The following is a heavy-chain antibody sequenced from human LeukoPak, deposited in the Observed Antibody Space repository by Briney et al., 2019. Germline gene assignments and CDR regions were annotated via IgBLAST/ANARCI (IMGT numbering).Heavy chain of an antibody. Sequence: SETLSLTCTVSGDSISSYYWSWLRQPAGKGLEGLGCIYTSGSTNYNPSLKRRVTMSVDTSKNQFSLKLSSVTAADTAVYYCARVAAGISYYSDYWGQGTLVTGSS. CDR1: GDSISSYY. J-gene: IGHJ4*02. CDR3: ARVAAGISYYSDY. V-gene: IGHV4-4*07. D-gene: IGHD6-13*01. CDR2: IYTSGST.